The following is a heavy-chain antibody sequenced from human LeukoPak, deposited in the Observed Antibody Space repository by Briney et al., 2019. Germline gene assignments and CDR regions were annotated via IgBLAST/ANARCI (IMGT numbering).Heavy chain of an antibody. CDR1: GFTFSSYS. CDR2: IWYDGSNK. D-gene: IGHD5-24*01. V-gene: IGHV3-33*08. J-gene: IGHJ4*02. CDR3: ARERMATIVHYFDY. Sequence: QPGGSLRLSCAASGFTFSSYSMNWVRQAPGKGLEWVAVIWYDGSNKYYADSVKGRFTISRDNSKNTLYLQMNSLRAEDTAVYYCARERMATIVHYFDYWGQGTLVTVSS.